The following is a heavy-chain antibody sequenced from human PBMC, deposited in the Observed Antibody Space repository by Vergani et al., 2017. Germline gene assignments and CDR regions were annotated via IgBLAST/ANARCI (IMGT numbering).Heavy chain of an antibody. D-gene: IGHD3-10*01. CDR2: ISYDGSNK. CDR1: GFTFSSYS. CDR3: ARDLGYYGSGKTSAFDI. Sequence: VQLVESGGGLVKPGGSLRLSCAASGFTFSSYSMNWVRQAPGKGLEWVAVISYDGSNKYYADSVKGRFTISRDNSKNTLYLQMNSLRAEDTAVYYCARDLGYYGSGKTSAFDIWGQGTMVTVSS. V-gene: IGHV3-30*03. J-gene: IGHJ3*02.